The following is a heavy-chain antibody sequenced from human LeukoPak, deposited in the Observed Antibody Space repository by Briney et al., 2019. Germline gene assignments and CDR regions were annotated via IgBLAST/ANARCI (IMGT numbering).Heavy chain of an antibody. D-gene: IGHD1-26*01. Sequence: ASVKVSCKASGYTFTSYYMHWVRRAPGQGLEWMGIINPSGGSTSYAQKFQGRVTMTRDMSTSTVYMELSSLRSEDTAVYYCARAWEAWYFDYWGQGTLVTVSS. CDR2: INPSGGST. J-gene: IGHJ4*02. CDR1: GYTFTSYY. CDR3: ARAWEAWYFDY. V-gene: IGHV1-46*01.